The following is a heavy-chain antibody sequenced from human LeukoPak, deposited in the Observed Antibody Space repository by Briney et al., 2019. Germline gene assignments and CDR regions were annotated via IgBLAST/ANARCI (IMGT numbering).Heavy chain of an antibody. CDR1: GFTFSGSA. Sequence: GGSLRLSCAASGFTFSGSAMHWVRQAAGKGLEWIGRIRSKANRYVTAYVASVTGRFTNSKDDSRNKAYLQLHSVSTQNTAVNYCTRHSHTYCNRANCYVDNFYGEDVWGQGTRVTVPS. D-gene: IGHD2/OR15-2a*01. V-gene: IGHV3-73*01. CDR2: IRSKANRYVT. CDR3: TRHSHTYCNRANCYVDNFYGEDV. J-gene: IGHJ6*02.